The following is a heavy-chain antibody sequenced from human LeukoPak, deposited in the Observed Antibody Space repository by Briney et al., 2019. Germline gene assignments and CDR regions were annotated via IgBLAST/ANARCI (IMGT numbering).Heavy chain of an antibody. D-gene: IGHD3-3*01. CDR3: ARGVNKLRFLEWLLKGWFDP. V-gene: IGHV3-53*01. CDR2: IYSGGST. Sequence: GGSLRLSCAASGFTVSKNYMSWVRQAPGKGLEWVSVIYSGGSTYNADSVKGRFTISRDNSKNTLYLQMNSLRAEDTAVYYCARGVNKLRFLEWLLKGWFDPWGQGTLVTVSS. J-gene: IGHJ5*02. CDR1: GFTVSKNY.